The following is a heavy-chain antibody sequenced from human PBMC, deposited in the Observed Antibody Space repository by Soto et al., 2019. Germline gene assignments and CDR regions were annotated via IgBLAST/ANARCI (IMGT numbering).Heavy chain of an antibody. CDR1: GFSLSTSGVG. CDR3: AHRLLGSGGDWGKSDAFDI. J-gene: IGHJ3*02. CDR2: IYGNDDK. Sequence: QITLKESGPTLVKPTQTLTLPCTFFGFSLSTSGVGVGWIRQPSGKALEWLALIYGNDDKRYSPSLKSRLTITMDTSKNQVDLTMTNVDPVDTATYCCAHRLLGSGGDWGKSDAFDIWGQGKMVPVSS. D-gene: IGHD2-21*02. V-gene: IGHV2-5*01.